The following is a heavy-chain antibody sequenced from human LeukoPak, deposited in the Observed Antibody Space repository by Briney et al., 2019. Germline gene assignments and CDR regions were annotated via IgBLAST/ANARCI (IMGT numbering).Heavy chain of an antibody. CDR1: GFTFSSYG. Sequence: AGSLRLSCAASGFTFSSYGMHWVRQAPGKGLEWVAFIRYDGSNKYYADSVKGRFTISRDNSKNTLYLQMNSLRSDDTAVYYCARDYYGSGSYYRIFPNWGQGTLVTVSS. CDR3: ARDYYGSGSYYRIFPN. J-gene: IGHJ4*02. CDR2: IRYDGSNK. V-gene: IGHV3-30*02. D-gene: IGHD3-10*01.